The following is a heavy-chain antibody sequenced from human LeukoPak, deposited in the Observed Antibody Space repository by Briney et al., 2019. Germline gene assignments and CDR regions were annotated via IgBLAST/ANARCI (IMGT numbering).Heavy chain of an antibody. J-gene: IGHJ4*02. CDR3: ARGGYDSSGYYLYYFDY. D-gene: IGHD3-22*01. CDR2: ISGSGGST. Sequence: PGGSLRLSCAASGFTFSSYAMSWVRQAPGKGLEWVSAISGSGGSTYYADSVKGRFTISRDNSKNTLYLQMNSLRAEDTAVYYCARGGYDSSGYYLYYFDYWGQGTLVTVSS. V-gene: IGHV3-23*01. CDR1: GFTFSSYA.